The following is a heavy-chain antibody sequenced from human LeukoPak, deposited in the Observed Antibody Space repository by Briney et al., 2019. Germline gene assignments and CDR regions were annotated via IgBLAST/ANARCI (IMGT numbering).Heavy chain of an antibody. CDR2: ISGSGGST. J-gene: IGHJ4*02. D-gene: IGHD1-26*01. CDR3: AKDVVGATFDY. CDR1: GFTFSSYA. Sequence: GGSLRLSCAASGFTFSSYAMSWVRQAPGKGLEWVSAISGSGGSTYYADSVKGRFTISRGNSKNTLYLQMNSLRAEDTAVCYCAKDVVGATFDYWGQGTLVTVSS. V-gene: IGHV3-23*01.